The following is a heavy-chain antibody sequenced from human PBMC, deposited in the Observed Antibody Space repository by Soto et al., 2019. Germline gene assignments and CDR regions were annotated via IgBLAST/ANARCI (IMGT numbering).Heavy chain of an antibody. CDR2: IYTSGST. V-gene: IGHV4-4*07. Sequence: PSETLSLTCTVSGGSISSYYWSWIRQPAGKGLEWIGRIYTSGSTNYNPSLKSRVTMSVDTSENQFSLKLSSVTAADTAVYYCARGYYGSGSNLFDPWGQGTLVTVSS. J-gene: IGHJ5*02. CDR3: ARGYYGSGSNLFDP. CDR1: GGSISSYY. D-gene: IGHD3-10*01.